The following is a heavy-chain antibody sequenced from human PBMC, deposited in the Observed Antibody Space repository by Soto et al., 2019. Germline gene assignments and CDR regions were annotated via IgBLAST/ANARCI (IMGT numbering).Heavy chain of an antibody. CDR2: IYPGDSDT. V-gene: IGHV5-51*01. CDR3: ARGARTYYYDSSGYYYPLPGDY. D-gene: IGHD3-22*01. Sequence: EALKISCKGSGYSFTSYWIGWVRQMPGKGLEWMGIIYPGDSDTRYSPSFQGQVTISADKSISTAYLQWSSLKASDTAMYYCARGARTYYYDSSGYYYPLPGDYWGQGTLVTVSS. CDR1: GYSFTSYW. J-gene: IGHJ4*02.